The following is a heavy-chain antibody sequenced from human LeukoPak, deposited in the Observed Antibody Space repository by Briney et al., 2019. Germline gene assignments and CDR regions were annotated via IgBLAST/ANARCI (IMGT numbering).Heavy chain of an antibody. Sequence: GGSLRLSCAASGFTLSNHAMIWVRQAPGKGLEWVSSISGSGAMTYYADSVKGRFTISRDNAMDTLYLQMNNLRADDTAVYYCVKDRVDGSGSQFESWGQGSLVIVSS. CDR1: GFTLSNHA. J-gene: IGHJ4*02. CDR3: VKDRVDGSGSQFES. CDR2: ISGSGAMT. D-gene: IGHD3-10*01. V-gene: IGHV3-23*01.